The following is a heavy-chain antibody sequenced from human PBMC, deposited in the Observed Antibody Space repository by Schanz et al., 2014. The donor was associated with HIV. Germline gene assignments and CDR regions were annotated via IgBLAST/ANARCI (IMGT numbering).Heavy chain of an antibody. CDR2: ISESGGRT. Sequence: EVQLLESGGGLVQPGGSLRLSCAASGFTFSNYAMSWVRQAPGKGLEWVSSISESGGRTYYADSVNGRFTISRDNSKNTLYLQMNSLRAEDTAVYYCVRGLLFQGFFDSWGQGALVTVSS. CDR3: VRGLLFQGFFDS. J-gene: IGHJ4*02. D-gene: IGHD3-10*01. V-gene: IGHV3-23*01. CDR1: GFTFSNYA.